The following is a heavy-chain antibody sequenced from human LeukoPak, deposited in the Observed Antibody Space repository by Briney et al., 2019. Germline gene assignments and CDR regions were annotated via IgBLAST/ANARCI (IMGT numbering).Heavy chain of an antibody. Sequence: PSETLSLTCTVSGGSISSYYWSWIRQPPGKGLEWIGYIYYSGSTNYNPSLKSRVTISVDTSKNQFSLKLSSVTAADTAVYYCARVTAPYIVVVPDATSGTTDGVWDNWFDPWGQGTLVTVSS. V-gene: IGHV4-59*01. CDR1: GGSISSYY. CDR2: IYYSGST. CDR3: ARVTAPYIVVVPDATSGTTDGVWDNWFDP. D-gene: IGHD2-2*01. J-gene: IGHJ5*02.